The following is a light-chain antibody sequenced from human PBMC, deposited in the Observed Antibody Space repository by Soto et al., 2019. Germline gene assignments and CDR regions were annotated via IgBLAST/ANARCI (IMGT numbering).Light chain of an antibody. CDR3: SSYTISSVV. V-gene: IGLV2-14*03. J-gene: IGLJ2*01. Sequence: QSALTQPASVSGSPGQSITISCTGASSDVGGYNYVSWYQQHPGKAPKLMIYDVSNRPSGVSNRFSGSKSDNTASLTISGLQGEDGADYYCSSYTISSVVFGGGTKLTVL. CDR2: DVS. CDR1: SSDVGGYNY.